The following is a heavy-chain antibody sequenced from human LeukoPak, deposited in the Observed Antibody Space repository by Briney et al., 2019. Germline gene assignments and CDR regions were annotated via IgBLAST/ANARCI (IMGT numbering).Heavy chain of an antibody. J-gene: IGHJ5*02. CDR1: GGSISSYY. CDR3: ARSSSAGGWGGWFDP. V-gene: IGHV4-59*01. CDR2: IYYTGTT. Sequence: PSETLSLTCTVSGGSISSYYWSWIRQPPGKGLQWIGYIYYTGTTNYNPSLKSRVTISVDASKNQFSLKLSSLTAADTAAYYCARSSSAGGWGGWFDPWGQGTLVTVPS. D-gene: IGHD2-15*01.